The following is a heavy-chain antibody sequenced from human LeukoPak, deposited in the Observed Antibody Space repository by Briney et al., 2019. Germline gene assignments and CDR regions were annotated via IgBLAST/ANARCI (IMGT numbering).Heavy chain of an antibody. CDR2: IIPILGIA. J-gene: IGHJ4*02. Sequence: SVKVSCKASGGTFSSYAISWVRQAPGQGLEWMGRIIPILGIANYAQKFQGRVTITADKSTSTAYTELSSLRSEDTAVYYCARDRPNHGGSYIDYWGQGTLVTVSS. D-gene: IGHD3-16*01. V-gene: IGHV1-69*04. CDR3: ARDRPNHGGSYIDY. CDR1: GGTFSSYA.